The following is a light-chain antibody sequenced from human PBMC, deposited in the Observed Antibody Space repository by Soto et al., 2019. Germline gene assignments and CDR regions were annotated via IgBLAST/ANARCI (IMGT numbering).Light chain of an antibody. CDR2: GAS. J-gene: IGKJ2*01. Sequence: EIVLTQSPGTLPLSPGERATLSCRASQSVSSNYLVWYQQKPGQAPSPLIYGASSRATGIPDRFSGSGSGTDFTLTISRLEPEDFAVYYCQQYASSPFTFGQGTKLEIK. CDR3: QQYASSPFT. CDR1: QSVSSNY. V-gene: IGKV3-20*01.